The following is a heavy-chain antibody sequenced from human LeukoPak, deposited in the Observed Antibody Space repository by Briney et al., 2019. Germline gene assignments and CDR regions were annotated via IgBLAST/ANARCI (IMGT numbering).Heavy chain of an antibody. V-gene: IGHV1-69*13. CDR1: GGTFSSYA. Sequence: SVKVSCKASGGTFSSYAISWVRQAPGQGLEWMGGIIPIFGTANYAQKFQGRVTITADESTSTAYMELSSLRSEDTAAYYCARDGSGYKLFGYWGQGTLVTVSS. D-gene: IGHD5-12*01. CDR2: IIPIFGTA. CDR3: ARDGSGYKLFGY. J-gene: IGHJ4*02.